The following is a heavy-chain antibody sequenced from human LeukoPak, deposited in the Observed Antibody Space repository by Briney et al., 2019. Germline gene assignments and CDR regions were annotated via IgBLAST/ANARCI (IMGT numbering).Heavy chain of an antibody. V-gene: IGHV5-51*01. Sequence: PGESLKISCKASGYSFTTYWIAWVRQMPGKGLEWMGIIYPGDSDTRYTPSFQGQVTISVDKSINTAFLQWSSLKASDTAMYYCARPGGIATPLDYWGQGTLVTVSS. J-gene: IGHJ4*02. CDR3: ARPGGIATPLDY. CDR1: GYSFTTYW. CDR2: IYPGDSDT. D-gene: IGHD6-13*01.